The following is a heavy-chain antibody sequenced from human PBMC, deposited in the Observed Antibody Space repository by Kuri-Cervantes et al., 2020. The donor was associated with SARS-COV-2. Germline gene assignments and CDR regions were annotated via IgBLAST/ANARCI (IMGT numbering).Heavy chain of an antibody. J-gene: IGHJ6*02. CDR2: ISSSSSYI. D-gene: IGHD3-16*02. CDR3: ARANVRAILSYYYYYGMDV. V-gene: IGHV3-21*01. CDR1: GFTLSSYS. Sequence: GESLKISCAASGFTLSSYSMNWVRQAPGKGLEWVSSISSSSSYIYYADSVKGRFTISRDNAKNSLYLQMSSLRAEDTAVYYCARANVRAILSYYYYYGMDVWGQGTTVTVSS.